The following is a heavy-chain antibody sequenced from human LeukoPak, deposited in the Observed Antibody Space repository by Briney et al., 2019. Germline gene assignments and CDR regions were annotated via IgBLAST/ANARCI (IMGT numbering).Heavy chain of an antibody. CDR1: GGSFSSSAYY. D-gene: IGHD3-10*01. V-gene: IGHV4-31*03. CDR3: ARGAYGIPTDY. J-gene: IGHJ4*02. CDR2: IYSSGST. Sequence: SQTLSLTCTVSGGSFSSSAYYWSWIRQSPGKGLEWIGYIYSSGSTYYNPSLEGRVTMSVDTSKNQFSLRLSSVTAADTAVYYCARGAYGIPTDYWGQGTLVTVSS.